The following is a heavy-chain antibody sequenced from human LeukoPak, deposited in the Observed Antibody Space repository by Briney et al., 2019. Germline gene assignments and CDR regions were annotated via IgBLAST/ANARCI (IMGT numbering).Heavy chain of an antibody. CDR3: AKALRDSSGWYGFDY. J-gene: IGHJ4*02. V-gene: IGHV3-30*04. D-gene: IGHD6-19*01. Sequence: PGGSLRLSCAASGFTFSSYAMHWVRQAPGKGLEWVAVISYDGSNKYYADSVKGRFTISRDNSKNTLYLQMNSLRAEDTAVYYCAKALRDSSGWYGFDYWGQGTLVTVSS. CDR2: ISYDGSNK. CDR1: GFTFSSYA.